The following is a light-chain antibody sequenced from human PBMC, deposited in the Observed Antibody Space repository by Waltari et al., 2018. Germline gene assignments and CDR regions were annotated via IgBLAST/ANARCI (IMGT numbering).Light chain of an antibody. CDR3: QQYYTNPHT. Sequence: DIVMTQSPDSLAVSLGERATIKCQSSQSLIFSSNNKNYLAWFQQKSGQPPKLLLYWSSTRESGVPDRFSGSGSGTDFSLTISSLQAEDVAVYYCQQYYTNPHTFGQGTKLEIK. V-gene: IGKV4-1*01. J-gene: IGKJ2*01. CDR2: WSS. CDR1: QSLIFSSNNKNY.